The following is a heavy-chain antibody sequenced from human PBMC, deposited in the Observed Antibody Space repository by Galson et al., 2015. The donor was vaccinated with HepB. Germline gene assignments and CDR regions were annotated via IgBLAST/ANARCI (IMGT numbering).Heavy chain of an antibody. CDR1: GFTLSSYS. V-gene: IGHV3-48*02. J-gene: IGHJ4*02. Sequence: SLRLSCAASGFTLSSYSMNWVRQAPGKGLEWVSYISSSSSTIFYADSVKGRFTISRDNAKNSLYLQMNSLRDEDTAVYYCASISLRFFDYWGQGTLVTVSS. CDR3: ASISLRFFDY. D-gene: IGHD3-3*01. CDR2: ISSSSSTI.